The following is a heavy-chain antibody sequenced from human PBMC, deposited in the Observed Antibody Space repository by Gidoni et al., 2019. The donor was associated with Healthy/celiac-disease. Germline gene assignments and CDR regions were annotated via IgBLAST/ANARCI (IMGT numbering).Heavy chain of an antibody. CDR1: GGSFSGYY. Sequence: QVQLQQWGAGLLKPSETLSLTCAVYGGSFSGYYWSWIRQPPGKGLEWIGEINHSGSTNYNPSRKSRVTISVDTSKNQFYLKLSSVTDADTAVYYCARGGLSSSWFGGEPYNWFDPWGQGTLVTVSS. D-gene: IGHD6-13*01. V-gene: IGHV4-34*01. CDR3: ARGGLSSSWFGGEPYNWFDP. J-gene: IGHJ5*02. CDR2: INHSGST.